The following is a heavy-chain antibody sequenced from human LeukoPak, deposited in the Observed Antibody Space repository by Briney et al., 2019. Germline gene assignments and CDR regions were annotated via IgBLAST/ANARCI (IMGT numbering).Heavy chain of an antibody. D-gene: IGHD4-23*01. CDR1: GGSISSYY. Sequence: SETLSLTCTVSGGSISSYYWSWIRQPPGKGLEWIGYIFYTGSTNYNPSLKSRVTISVLTSKNRFSLRLSSVTAADTAVYYCATLTGGDDAFDIWGQGTMVTVSS. CDR2: IFYTGST. CDR3: ATLTGGDDAFDI. V-gene: IGHV4-59*01. J-gene: IGHJ3*02.